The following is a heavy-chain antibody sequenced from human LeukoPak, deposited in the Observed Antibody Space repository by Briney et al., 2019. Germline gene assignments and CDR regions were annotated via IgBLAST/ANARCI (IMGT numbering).Heavy chain of an antibody. J-gene: IGHJ4*02. CDR1: GFSFSSYA. V-gene: IGHV3-23*01. D-gene: IGHD3-10*01. CDR3: AKSMVRGVIIGFDY. Sequence: GGSLRLSCAASGFSFSSYAMSRVRQAPGRGLEWVSVISGSGGSTYYADSVKGRFTISRDNSKNTLYLQMNSLRAEDTAVYYCAKSMVRGVIIGFDYWGQGTLVTVSS. CDR2: ISGSGGST.